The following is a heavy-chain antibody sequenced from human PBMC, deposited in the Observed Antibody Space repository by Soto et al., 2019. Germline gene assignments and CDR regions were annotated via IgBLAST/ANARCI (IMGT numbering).Heavy chain of an antibody. CDR3: ASRDGYNYIDY. J-gene: IGHJ4*02. CDR1: GGSISNYY. V-gene: IGHV4-59*12. CDR2: IYYSGST. Sequence: SETLSLTCTVSGGSISNYYWTWIRQPPGKGLEWIGYIYYSGSTNYNPSLKSRVTISVDTSKNQFSLKLSSVTAADTAVYYCASRDGYNYIDYWGQGTLVTVSS. D-gene: IGHD5-12*01.